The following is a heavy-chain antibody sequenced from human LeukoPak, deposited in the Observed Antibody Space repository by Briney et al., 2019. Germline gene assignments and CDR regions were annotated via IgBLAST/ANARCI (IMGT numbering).Heavy chain of an antibody. CDR3: AKDPFYCGSDCDY. V-gene: IGHV3-33*06. CDR1: GFTFNRNG. D-gene: IGHD2-21*02. CDR2: IWFDGSRE. J-gene: IGHJ4*02. Sequence: GGSLRLSCTASGFTFNRNGMHWVRQAPGKGLEWVALIWFDGSREYYGDSVKGRFTISRDNSKNTLYLQMNSLRAEDTAVYYCAKDPFYCGSDCDYWGQGTLVTVSS.